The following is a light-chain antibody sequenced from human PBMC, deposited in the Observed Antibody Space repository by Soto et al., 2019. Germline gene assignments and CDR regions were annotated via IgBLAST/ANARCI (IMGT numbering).Light chain of an antibody. V-gene: IGKV3-15*01. J-gene: IGKJ4*01. CDR2: SAS. Sequence: EIVLTQSPATLSVSPGERATLSCRASQSVSSNLVWYQQKPGQAPRLLIYSASTRATGIPARFSGSGSGTEVTLTISSLQSEDFSIYYCQQYNSWLSFGGGTKVEI. CDR3: QQYNSWLS. CDR1: QSVSSN.